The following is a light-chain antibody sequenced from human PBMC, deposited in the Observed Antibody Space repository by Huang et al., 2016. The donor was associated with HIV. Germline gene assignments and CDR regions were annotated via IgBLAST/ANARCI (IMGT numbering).Light chain of an antibody. V-gene: IGKV1-17*03. J-gene: IGKJ1*01. CDR3: LQHKNFHTPT. Sequence: DIQMTQSPSAMSASVGDRVTIPCRATQDTYNYGAWFQQKPGKAPRRLIYGASSLQSGVPSRFSGSGSGTEFTLTISSLQPEDSATYYCLQHKNFHTPTFGQGTKVEIK. CDR1: QDTYNY. CDR2: GAS.